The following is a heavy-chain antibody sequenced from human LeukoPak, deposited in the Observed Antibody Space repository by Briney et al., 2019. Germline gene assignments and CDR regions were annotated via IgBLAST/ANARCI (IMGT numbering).Heavy chain of an antibody. V-gene: IGHV4-61*02. CDR3: ARESLGPPYYFDY. J-gene: IGHJ4*02. D-gene: IGHD1-26*01. CDR2: IYTSGST. CDR1: GASISSGTDY. Sequence: PSQTLSLTCNVSGASISSGTDYWSWLRQPAGTGLEWVGRIYTSGSTNYNPSLTSRVTISIDTSKTQFSLKLTSMTAADTAVYYCARESLGPPYYFDYWGQGTLVTVSS.